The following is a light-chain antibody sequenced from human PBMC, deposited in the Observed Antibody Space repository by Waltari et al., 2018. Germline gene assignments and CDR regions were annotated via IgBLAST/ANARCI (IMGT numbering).Light chain of an antibody. V-gene: IGLV2-14*03. CDR2: DVR. CDR3: SSYATSNTVV. Sequence: QSALTQPASVSGSPGQSITISCTGTNSDIDAYDYISWYQQHPGKAPKLILYDVRGRPSGISNRFAGSKSNNTASLIISGLQDEDEADYYCSSYATSNTVVFGGGTKVTVL. J-gene: IGLJ2*01. CDR1: NSDIDAYDY.